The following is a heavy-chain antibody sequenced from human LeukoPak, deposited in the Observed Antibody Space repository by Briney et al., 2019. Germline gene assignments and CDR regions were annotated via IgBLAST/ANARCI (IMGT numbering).Heavy chain of an antibody. D-gene: IGHD6-13*01. V-gene: IGHV4-30-4*01. J-gene: IGHJ4*02. CDR1: GGXISSGDYY. CDR2: IYYSGST. CDR3: ARGVGSSWYGD. Sequence: SQTLSLTCTVSGGXISSGDYYWTWIRQPPGKGLEWIGYIYYSGSTYYNPSLKSRLTISVDTSKKQFSLKLTSVTAADTAVYFCARGVGSSWYGDWGQGTLVTVPS.